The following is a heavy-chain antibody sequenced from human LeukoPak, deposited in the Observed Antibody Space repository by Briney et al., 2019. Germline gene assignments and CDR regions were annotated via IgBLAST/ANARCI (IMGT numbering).Heavy chain of an antibody. CDR2: ISGSGVST. J-gene: IGHJ4*02. CDR1: GFIFSSYA. Sequence: QPGGSLRLSCAASGFIFSSYAMSWVRQVPGKGLEWVSGISGSGVSTYYADSVKGRFTISRDNSKDTLYLQMNSLRAEDTAIYYCAKTQGSYSSDWPGSRAVDYWGQGTLVTVSS. V-gene: IGHV3-23*01. D-gene: IGHD6-19*01. CDR3: AKTQGSYSSDWPGSRAVDY.